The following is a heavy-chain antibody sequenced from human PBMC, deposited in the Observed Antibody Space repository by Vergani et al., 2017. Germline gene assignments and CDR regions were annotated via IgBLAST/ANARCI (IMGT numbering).Heavy chain of an antibody. CDR3: ARSGGYGGLVFDP. D-gene: IGHD4-23*01. Sequence: QVQLQESGPGLVKPSQTLSLTCTVSGGSISSGSYYWSWIRQPAGKGLEWIGRIYTSGSTNYNPSLKSRVTISVDTSKNQFSLKLSSVTAADTAVYYCARSGGYGGLVFDPWGQGTLVTVSS. V-gene: IGHV4-61*02. CDR1: GGSISSGSYY. CDR2: IYTSGST. J-gene: IGHJ5*02.